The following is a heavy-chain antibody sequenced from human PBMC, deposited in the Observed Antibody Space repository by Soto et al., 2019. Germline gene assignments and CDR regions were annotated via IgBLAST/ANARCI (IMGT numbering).Heavy chain of an antibody. J-gene: IGHJ4*02. Sequence: QVQLVESGGGVVQPGRSLRLSCAASGFTLSSYSMHWVRQAPGKGLDWVAAMSYDGSSKYFADSVKGRFTISRDKSKNTLSLQMNSLGAEDSAVYYCARGRSLSNHDDVEYWGQGTLVTVSS. V-gene: IGHV3-30-3*01. D-gene: IGHD3-3*01. CDR2: MSYDGSSK. CDR3: ARGRSLSNHDDVEY. CDR1: GFTLSSYS.